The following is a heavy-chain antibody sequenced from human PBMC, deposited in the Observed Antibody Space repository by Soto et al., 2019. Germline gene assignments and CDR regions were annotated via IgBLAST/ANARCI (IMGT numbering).Heavy chain of an antibody. Sequence: SETLSLTCSVSGGSISSGYWTWIRHPPGKGLEWIGYIYLGGSINYNPSLKSRVIISVDTAKNQFSLSLSSVTAAGTAVYYCTGAYDIDGYILDPWGQGTSVT. D-gene: IGHD3-22*01. J-gene: IGHJ5*02. V-gene: IGHV4-59*01. CDR3: TGAYDIDGYILDP. CDR1: GGSISSGY. CDR2: IYLGGSI.